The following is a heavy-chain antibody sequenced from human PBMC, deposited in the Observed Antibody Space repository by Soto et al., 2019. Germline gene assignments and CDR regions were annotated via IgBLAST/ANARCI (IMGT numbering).Heavy chain of an antibody. Sequence: WGSLRLSCAASGFTFSDYYMSWIRQAPGKGLEWVSYISISVSTIYYADSVKGRFTISRDNAKNSLYLQMNSLRAEDTAVYYCASPHLHSSPGGYYGTEVWGNGKTV. CDR3: ASPHLHSSPGGYYGTEV. J-gene: IGHJ6*04. CDR1: GFTFSDYY. D-gene: IGHD6-6*01. V-gene: IGHV3-11*01. CDR2: ISISVSTI.